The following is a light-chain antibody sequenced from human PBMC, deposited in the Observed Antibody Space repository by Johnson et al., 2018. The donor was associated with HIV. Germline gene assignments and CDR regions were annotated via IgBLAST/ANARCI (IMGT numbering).Light chain of an antibody. Sequence: QSVLTQPPSVSAAPGQKVTISCSGSSSNIGNNYVSWYQQLPGTAPKLLIYENNKRPSGIPERFSGPKSGTSATLDLTGLQTGDEADYYWGTWDSSLSVLYVFGTGTKVTVL. CDR2: ENN. CDR1: SSNIGNNY. J-gene: IGLJ1*01. CDR3: GTWDSSLSVLYV. V-gene: IGLV1-51*02.